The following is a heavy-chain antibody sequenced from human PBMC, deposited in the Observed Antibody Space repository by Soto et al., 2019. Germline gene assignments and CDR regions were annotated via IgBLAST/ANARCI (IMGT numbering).Heavy chain of an antibody. V-gene: IGHV1-2*04. Sequence: VKVSCKASGYTFTGYYMHWVRQAPGQGLEWMGWIKPNSGGTNYAQKFQGWVTMTRDTSISTAYMELSRLRSDDTAVYYCARDAQSIAARPSNYYGMGVWGQGTTVTVSS. CDR3: ARDAQSIAARPSNYYGMGV. D-gene: IGHD6-6*01. CDR2: IKPNSGGT. CDR1: GYTFTGYY. J-gene: IGHJ6*02.